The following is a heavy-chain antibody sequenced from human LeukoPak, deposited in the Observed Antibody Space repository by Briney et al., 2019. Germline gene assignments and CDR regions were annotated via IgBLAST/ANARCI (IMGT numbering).Heavy chain of an antibody. D-gene: IGHD2-2*02. CDR1: GFTFSSYA. V-gene: IGHV3-30*04. J-gene: IGHJ6*03. Sequence: GGSLRLSCAASGFTFSSYAMHWVRQAPGKGLEGVAVISYDGSNKYYADSVKGRFTISRDNSKDTLYLQMNSLRPEDTAVYYCARYCSSTSCYRSHMDVWGKGTTVTVSS. CDR3: ARYCSSTSCYRSHMDV. CDR2: ISYDGSNK.